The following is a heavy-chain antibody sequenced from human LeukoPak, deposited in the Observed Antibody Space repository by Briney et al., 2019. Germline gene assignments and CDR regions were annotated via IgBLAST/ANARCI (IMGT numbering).Heavy chain of an antibody. CDR2: ISSSSSYI. V-gene: IGHV3-21*01. CDR3: ARATPGIAAAGKNWFDP. CDR1: EFTFSSYS. Sequence: GGSLRLSCAASEFTFSSYSMNWVRQAPGKGLEWVSSISSSSSYIYYADSVKGRFTISRDNAKNSLYLQMNSLRAEDTAVYYCARATPGIAAAGKNWFDPWGQGTLVTVSS. D-gene: IGHD6-13*01. J-gene: IGHJ5*02.